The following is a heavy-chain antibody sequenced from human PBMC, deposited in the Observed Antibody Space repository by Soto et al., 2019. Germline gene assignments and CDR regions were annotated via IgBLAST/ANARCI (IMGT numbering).Heavy chain of an antibody. CDR3: ARVRTIFGVVTNYYFDY. V-gene: IGHV4-59*01. Sequence: SXTLSLTCTVSGGSISSYYWSWIRQPPGKGLEWIGYIYYSGSTNYNPSLKSRVTISVDTSKNQFSLKLSSVTAADTAVYYCARVRTIFGVVTNYYFDYWGQGTLVTVSS. J-gene: IGHJ4*02. CDR1: GGSISSYY. CDR2: IYYSGST. D-gene: IGHD3-3*01.